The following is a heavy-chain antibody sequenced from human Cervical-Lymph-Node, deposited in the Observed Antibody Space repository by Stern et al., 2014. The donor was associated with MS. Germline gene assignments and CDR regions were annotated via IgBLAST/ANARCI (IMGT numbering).Heavy chain of an antibody. Sequence: QVQLQQSGPGLVKPSQTLSLTCTVSGASIKTTGYLWGWVGQPRGRGLECMSFIYHSVVTFYNKTLKSRVTLSQDTSANQFSLRLTAVTAADTALYFCMRGDYWGRGILVAVSS. CDR1: GASIKTTGYL. CDR3: MRGDY. CDR2: IYHSVVT. V-gene: IGHV4-31*03. J-gene: IGHJ4*02.